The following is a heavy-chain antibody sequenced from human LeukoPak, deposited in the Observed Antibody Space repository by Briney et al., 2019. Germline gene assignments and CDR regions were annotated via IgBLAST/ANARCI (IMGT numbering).Heavy chain of an antibody. CDR3: ATRRGQGTQLKYNWFDP. CDR2: ISGGKDST. CDR1: GSTFSSYA. J-gene: IGHJ5*02. D-gene: IGHD1-1*01. Sequence: HPGGFLRPCCASSGSTFSSYAMYWLRQAPGKGLGWGSAISGGKDSTYYADSVQGRFTISRDNTRSTLYLQKNSLRAEDTAIYYCATRRGQGTQLKYNWFDPWGQGTLVTVSS. V-gene: IGHV3-23*01.